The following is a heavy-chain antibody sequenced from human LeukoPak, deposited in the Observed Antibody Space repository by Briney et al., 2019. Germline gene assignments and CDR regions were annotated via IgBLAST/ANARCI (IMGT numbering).Heavy chain of an antibody. V-gene: IGHV4-61*01. Sequence: SETLSLTCTVSGYSISSGYYWGWIRQPPGKGLEWMAYIYYSGSIDYNPSLKSRVTISIDTSKNQISLRLSSVTAADTAVYYCARQTFGVLYFDSWGQGTLVIVSS. D-gene: IGHD3-10*01. CDR2: IYYSGSI. CDR3: ARQTFGVLYFDS. CDR1: GYSISSGYY. J-gene: IGHJ4*02.